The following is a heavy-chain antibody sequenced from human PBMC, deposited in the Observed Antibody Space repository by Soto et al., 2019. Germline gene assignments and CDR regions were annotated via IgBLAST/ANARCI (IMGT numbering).Heavy chain of an antibody. CDR2: ISGSGSTT. CDR3: ARDSRTGYCSGISCYYYGIDV. J-gene: IGHJ6*02. V-gene: IGHV3-23*01. Sequence: EVQLLESGGGLVQPGGSLRLSCAASGFTFSNYAMNWVRQAPGKGLEWVSTISGSGSTTYYADSVKGRFTISRDNAKNSVYLQMDSLRPEDTAVYYCARDSRTGYCSGISCYYYGIDVWGQGTTVTVSS. CDR1: GFTFSNYA. D-gene: IGHD2-15*01.